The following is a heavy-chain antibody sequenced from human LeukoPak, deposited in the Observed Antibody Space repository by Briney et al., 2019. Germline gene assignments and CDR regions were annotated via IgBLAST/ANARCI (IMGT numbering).Heavy chain of an antibody. CDR2: INPNSGGT. J-gene: IGHJ4*02. Sequence: ASLKVSCKAAGYTFTGYYMHWVRQAPGQGLEWMGWINPNSGGTNYAQKFQGRVTMTRDTSISTAYMELSRLTSDDTAVYYCARGWNIVVVVADSNLDYWGQGSLVTVSS. V-gene: IGHV1-2*02. D-gene: IGHD2-15*01. CDR1: GYTFTGYY. CDR3: ARGWNIVVVVADSNLDY.